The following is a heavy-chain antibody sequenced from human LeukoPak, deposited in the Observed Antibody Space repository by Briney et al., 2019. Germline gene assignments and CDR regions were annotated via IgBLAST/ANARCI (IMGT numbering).Heavy chain of an antibody. CDR3: ARHAFPSDSSGYYPDY. V-gene: IGHV4-38-2*01. J-gene: IGHJ4*02. CDR2: MYHSGTT. D-gene: IGHD3-22*01. Sequence: KPSETLSLTCAVSGYSISSGYHWGCIRQAPGKGLEWIGNMYHSGTTYYNPSLKSRVTISVDRSKNQFSLKVTSVTAADTAVYYCARHAFPSDSSGYYPDYWGQGTLVTVSS. CDR1: GYSISSGYH.